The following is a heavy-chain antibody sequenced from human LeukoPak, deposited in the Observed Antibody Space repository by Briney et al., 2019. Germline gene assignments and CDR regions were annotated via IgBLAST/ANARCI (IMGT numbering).Heavy chain of an antibody. D-gene: IGHD2-15*01. CDR2: ISSSSSSI. CDR3: ARANPPGISFFEY. J-gene: IGHJ4*02. Sequence: GGSLRLSCAASRLTFSGYSMNWVRQAPGKGLEWVSSISSSSSSIYYADSVKGRFTISRDNAKNSLYLQMNSLRAEDTAVYYCARANPPGISFFEYWGQGTLVTVSP. CDR1: RLTFSGYS. V-gene: IGHV3-21*01.